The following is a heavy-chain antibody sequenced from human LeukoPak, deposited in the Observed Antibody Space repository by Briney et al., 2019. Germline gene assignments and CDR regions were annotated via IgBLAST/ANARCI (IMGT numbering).Heavy chain of an antibody. V-gene: IGHV3-23*01. CDR1: GFTLSTYA. D-gene: IGHD1-26*01. CDR3: AKGREAYSGSYTPFDS. Sequence: GGSLRLSCAASGFTLSTYAMSWVRQAPGKGLECVSTISGSGKDTYYVDSAKGRFTISRDSSKNTLYLQMNSLTAQDTAIYYCAKGREAYSGSYTPFDSWGQGTLVTVSS. J-gene: IGHJ4*02. CDR2: ISGSGKDT.